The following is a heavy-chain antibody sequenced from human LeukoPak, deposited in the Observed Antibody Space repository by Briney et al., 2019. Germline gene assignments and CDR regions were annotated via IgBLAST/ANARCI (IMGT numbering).Heavy chain of an antibody. CDR3: AKGRYTSGGFDY. CDR2: ISYDGSNK. Sequence: PGGSLRLSCAASGFTFSRYGIHWVRQAPGKGLEWMAVISYDGSNKYYADSVKGRFTISRDNSKNTLYLQMNSLRAEDTVVYYCAKGRYTSGGFDYWGQGTLVTVSS. CDR1: GFTFSRYG. D-gene: IGHD6-19*01. J-gene: IGHJ4*02. V-gene: IGHV3-30*18.